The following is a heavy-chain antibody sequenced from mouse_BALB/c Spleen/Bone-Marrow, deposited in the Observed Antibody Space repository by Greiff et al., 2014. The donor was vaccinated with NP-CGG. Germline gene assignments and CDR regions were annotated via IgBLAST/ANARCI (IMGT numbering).Heavy chain of an antibody. D-gene: IGHD1-2*01. CDR3: ATHYYGRFDY. CDR1: GFGFSSSD. V-gene: IGHV5-12-1*01. J-gene: IGHJ2*01. CDR2: ISSGGGST. Sequence: EVMLVESGGGLVKPGGSLKLSCAASGFGFSSSDMSWVRQTPEKRLEWVAYISSGGGSTYYPDTVKGRFTISRDNAKNTQYLQMSSLKSEDTAMYYCATHYYGRFDYWGQGTTLTVSS.